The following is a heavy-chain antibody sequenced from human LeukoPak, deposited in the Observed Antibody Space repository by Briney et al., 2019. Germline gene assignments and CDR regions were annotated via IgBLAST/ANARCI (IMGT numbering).Heavy chain of an antibody. Sequence: GASVKVSCKASGYTFINYAIHWVRQAPGQRLEWMGWIKAGNGDTEYPQTFQGRVTITRDTSASTAYMELSSLRSEDTAVYYCARERDVGRYSGGWYGWDYWGQGTLVTVSS. CDR3: ARERDVGRYSGGWYGWDY. CDR2: IKAGNGDT. CDR1: GYTFINYA. V-gene: IGHV1-3*01. J-gene: IGHJ4*02. D-gene: IGHD6-19*01.